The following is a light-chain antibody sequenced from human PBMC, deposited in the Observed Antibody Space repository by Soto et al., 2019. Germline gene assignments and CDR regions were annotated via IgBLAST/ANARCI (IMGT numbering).Light chain of an antibody. Sequence: DIPMTQSPSSLFANVGDRVTITCRASQGISTYLHWYQQRPGKAPSLLIYGASNLHRGVPSRFSGRGSGTDFTLTIGSRQPEYVATYYCQHTRTTPRTFGQGTKVEIK. CDR2: GAS. J-gene: IGKJ1*01. V-gene: IGKV1-39*01. CDR3: QHTRTTPRT. CDR1: QGISTY.